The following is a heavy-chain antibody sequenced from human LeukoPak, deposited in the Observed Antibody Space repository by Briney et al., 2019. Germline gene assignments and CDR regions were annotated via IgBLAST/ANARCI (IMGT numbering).Heavy chain of an antibody. CDR1: GGSIGSYY. Sequence: SETLTLTCTVSGGSIGSYYWSWIRQPPGKGLEWIGYVYYSGSTNYNPSLKSRVTISLDTSKNQFSLRLSSVTAADTAVYYCAREYCTSTTCSDAFEIWGQGTMVTVS. CDR2: VYYSGST. D-gene: IGHD2-2*01. V-gene: IGHV4-59*12. CDR3: AREYCTSTTCSDAFEI. J-gene: IGHJ3*02.